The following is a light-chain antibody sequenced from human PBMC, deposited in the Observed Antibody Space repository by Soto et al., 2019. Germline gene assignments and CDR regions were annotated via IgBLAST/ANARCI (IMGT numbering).Light chain of an antibody. CDR1: QRSSRW. V-gene: IGKV1-5*01. Sequence: DIQMTQSPSTLSASGGDRVIITCRASQRSSRWLAWYQQRPGRAPKLLIYDASSLKSGVPSRFSGSGSGTEFTLTLSSLQPDDFASYYCQQYNNYSWTFGQGTKVEIK. J-gene: IGKJ1*01. CDR2: DAS. CDR3: QQYNNYSWT.